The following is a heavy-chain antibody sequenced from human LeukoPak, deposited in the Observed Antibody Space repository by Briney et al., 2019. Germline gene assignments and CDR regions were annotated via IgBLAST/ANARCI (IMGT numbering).Heavy chain of an antibody. CDR1: GFTFSSYA. Sequence: GGSLRLSCAASGFTFSSYAMSWVRQAPGKGREWVSAISGSGGSTYYADSVKGRFTISRDNSKNTLYLQMNSLRAEDTAVYYCAKGQLDPNWFDPWGQGSLVTVSS. D-gene: IGHD6-13*01. V-gene: IGHV3-23*01. CDR3: AKGQLDPNWFDP. J-gene: IGHJ5*02. CDR2: ISGSGGST.